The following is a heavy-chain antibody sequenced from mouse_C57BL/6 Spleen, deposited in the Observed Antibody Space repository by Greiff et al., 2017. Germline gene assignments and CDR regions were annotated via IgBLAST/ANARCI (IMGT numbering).Heavy chain of an antibody. CDR1: GYAFSSSW. Sequence: QVQLKQSGPELVKPGASVKISCKASGYAFSSSWMNWVKQRPGKGLEWIGRIYPGDGDTNYNGKFKGKATLPADKPSSTAYVQLSSLTSSDSAVYFCARVSDYGNYVYAMDYWGQGTAVTVSS. CDR2: IYPGDGDT. J-gene: IGHJ4*01. D-gene: IGHD2-1*01. CDR3: ARVSDYGNYVYAMDY. V-gene: IGHV1-82*01.